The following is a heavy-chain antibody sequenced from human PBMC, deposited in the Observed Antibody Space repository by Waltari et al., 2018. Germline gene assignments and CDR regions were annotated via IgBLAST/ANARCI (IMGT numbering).Heavy chain of an antibody. D-gene: IGHD6-13*01. CDR2: IYPYNGNT. V-gene: IGHV1-18*01. Sequence: QLVQSGAEVKKPGASVTVSCKASGYIFSNYGITWVRKAPGQGLEWMGWIYPYNGNTKYEQNFQGRVTMTTDTSTTTAYMEIRSLRSDDTAIYYCARDDVDSSNFGGFWGQGTLVTVSS. CDR3: ARDDVDSSNFGGF. CDR1: GYIFSNYG. J-gene: IGHJ4*02.